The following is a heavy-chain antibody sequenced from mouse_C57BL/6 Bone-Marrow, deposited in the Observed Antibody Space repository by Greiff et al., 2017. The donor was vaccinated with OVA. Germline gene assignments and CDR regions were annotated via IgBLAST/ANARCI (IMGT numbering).Heavy chain of an antibody. CDR1: GFTFSDYY. J-gene: IGHJ1*03. CDR3: ARVIYPSSWYFDV. D-gene: IGHD1-1*01. Sequence: EVQRVESEGGLVQPGSSMKLSCTASGFTFSDYYMAWVRQVPEKGLEWVANINYDGSSTYYLDSLKSRFIISRDNAKNILYLQMSSLKSEDTATYYCARVIYPSSWYFDVWGTGTTVTVSS. V-gene: IGHV5-16*01. CDR2: INYDGSST.